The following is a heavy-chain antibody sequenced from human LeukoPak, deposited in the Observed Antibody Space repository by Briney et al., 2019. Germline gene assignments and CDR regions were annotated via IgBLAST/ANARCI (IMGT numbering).Heavy chain of an antibody. J-gene: IGHJ4*02. D-gene: IGHD2-21*02. CDR1: GFSFISHE. CDR3: ARELPREVTLDY. CDR2: INTDGART. V-gene: IGHV3-74*01. Sequence: GGSLRLSCAASGFSFISHEMQWVRQAPGKGLVWVSRINTDGARTSYADSVKGRFTISRDNAKNTLYLQMNSLRAEDTAKYYCARELPREVTLDYWGQGTLVTVSS.